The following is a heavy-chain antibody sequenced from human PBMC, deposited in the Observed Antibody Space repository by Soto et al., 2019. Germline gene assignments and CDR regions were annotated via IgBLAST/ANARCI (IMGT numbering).Heavy chain of an antibody. CDR1: GGSISSFY. CDR3: ARQGGSKGIRAFEI. Sequence: QVKLQESGPGLVKPSETLSLTCTVSGGSISSFYWSWIRQPPGKGLEWIGYIYYSGSTNYNPSLKSRVTISVDTSKNQFSLKLSSVTAADTAVYYCARQGGSKGIRAFEIWGQGTMVTVSS. CDR2: IYYSGST. D-gene: IGHD2-15*01. V-gene: IGHV4-59*08. J-gene: IGHJ3*02.